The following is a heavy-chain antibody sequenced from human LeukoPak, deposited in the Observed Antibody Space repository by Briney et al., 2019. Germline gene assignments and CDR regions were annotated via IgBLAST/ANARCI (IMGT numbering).Heavy chain of an antibody. D-gene: IGHD3-22*01. CDR3: ARGDYDSSGYYED. Sequence: PSETLSLTCTVSGGSISSHYWSWIRQPPGKGLEWIGYIYYSGSTNYNPSLKSRVTISVDTSKNQFSLKLSSVTAADTAVYYCARGDYDSSGYYEDWGQGTLVTASS. J-gene: IGHJ4*02. CDR1: GGSISSHY. CDR2: IYYSGST. V-gene: IGHV4-59*11.